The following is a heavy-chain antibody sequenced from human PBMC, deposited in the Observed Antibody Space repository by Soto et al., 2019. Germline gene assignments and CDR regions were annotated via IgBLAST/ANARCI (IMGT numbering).Heavy chain of an antibody. Sequence: SETLSLTCTVSGGSISSGGYYWSWIRQHPGKGLEWIGYIYYSGSTYYNPSLKSRVTISVDTSKNQFSLKLSSVTAADTAVYYCARVSRLGRHVAFDIWGQGTMVTV. J-gene: IGHJ3*02. CDR1: GGSISSGGYY. CDR2: IYYSGST. V-gene: IGHV4-31*03. CDR3: ARVSRLGRHVAFDI.